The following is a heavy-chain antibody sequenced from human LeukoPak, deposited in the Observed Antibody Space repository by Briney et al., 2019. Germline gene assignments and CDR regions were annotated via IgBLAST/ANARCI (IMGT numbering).Heavy chain of an antibody. Sequence: PGGSLRLSCAASGFTFSTYGMHWVRQAPGKGLEWVSVIYSGGSTYYADSVKGRFTISRDNSKNTLYLQMNSLRAEDTAVYYCARGSGSYYDSSGYYYFDYWGQGTLVTVSS. D-gene: IGHD3-22*01. V-gene: IGHV3-53*01. CDR3: ARGSGSYYDSSGYYYFDY. CDR1: GFTFSTYG. J-gene: IGHJ4*02. CDR2: IYSGGST.